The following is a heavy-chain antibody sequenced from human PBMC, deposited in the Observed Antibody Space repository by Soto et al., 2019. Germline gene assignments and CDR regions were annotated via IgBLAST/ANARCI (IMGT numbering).Heavy chain of an antibody. V-gene: IGHV4-59*08. Sequence: QVQLQESGPGLVKPSETLSLTCTVSGGSISSYYWSWIRQPPGKGLEWIGYIYYTGSTNYNPSLTIPSPLSVATSNTHSSLNLSSVPAADTAVYYCAIRYGTCFDSWGQGTLVTVSS. D-gene: IGHD3-16*01. CDR2: IYYTGST. CDR1: GGSISSYY. CDR3: AIRYGTCFDS. J-gene: IGHJ4*02.